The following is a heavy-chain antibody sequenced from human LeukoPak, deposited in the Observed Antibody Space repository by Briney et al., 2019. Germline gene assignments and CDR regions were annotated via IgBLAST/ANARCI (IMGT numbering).Heavy chain of an antibody. CDR1: GYSISSGYY. CDR2: IYHSGST. CDR3: ARGPPVKIFGVIISHRNYYMDV. V-gene: IGHV4-38-2*02. J-gene: IGHJ6*03. D-gene: IGHD3-3*01. Sequence: SETLSLTCTVSGYSISSGYYWGWIRQPPGKGLEWIGSIYHSGSTYYNPSLKSRVSISVDTSKNQFSLRLNSVTAADTAVYYCARGPPVKIFGVIISHRNYYMDVWGKGTTVTVSS.